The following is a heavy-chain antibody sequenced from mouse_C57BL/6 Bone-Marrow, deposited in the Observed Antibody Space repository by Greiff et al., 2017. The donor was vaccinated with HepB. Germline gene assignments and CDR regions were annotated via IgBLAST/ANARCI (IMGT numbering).Heavy chain of an antibody. CDR2: IWSGGRT. J-gene: IGHJ3*01. CDR3: ARKGDGGAWFAY. Sequence: QVQLKESGPGLVQPSQCLSITCTVSGFSLTSYGVHWVRQSQGKGLEWLGVIWSGGRTDNNAAFISRLSISKDNSTSQVFFKMNSLQADDTAIYYCARKGDGGAWFAYGGQGTLVTVSA. V-gene: IGHV2-2*01. CDR1: GFSLTSYG. D-gene: IGHD3-3*01.